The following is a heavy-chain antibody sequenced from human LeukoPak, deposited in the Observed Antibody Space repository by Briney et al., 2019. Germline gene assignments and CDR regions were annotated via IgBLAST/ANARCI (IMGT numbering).Heavy chain of an antibody. CDR1: DGSISSGAYY. J-gene: IGHJ4*02. CDR2: IWHSGST. D-gene: IGHD3-22*01. Sequence: SETLSLTCTVSDGSISSGAYYWSWIRQPPGKGLEWIGYIWHSGSTYYNPSLKSRVTISVDTSKNQFSLKLSSVTAADTAVYYCASLGTTVYDSSGYYPFDCWGQGTLVTVS. CDR3: ASLGTTVYDSSGYYPFDC. V-gene: IGHV4-30-2*01.